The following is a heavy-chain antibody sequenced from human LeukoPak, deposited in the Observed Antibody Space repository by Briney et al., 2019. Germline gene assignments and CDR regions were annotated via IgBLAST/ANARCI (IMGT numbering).Heavy chain of an antibody. D-gene: IGHD3-9*01. CDR1: GFTFSSYA. J-gene: IGHJ4*02. CDR2: ISGSGDST. CDR3: ARDVLRYFDWLFTFDY. V-gene: IGHV3-23*01. Sequence: GGSLRLSCAASGFTFSSYAMSWVRQAPGKGLEWVSIISGSGDSTYYADSVKGRFTISRDNSKNTLYLQMNSLRAEDTAVYYCARDVLRYFDWLFTFDYWGQGTLVTVSS.